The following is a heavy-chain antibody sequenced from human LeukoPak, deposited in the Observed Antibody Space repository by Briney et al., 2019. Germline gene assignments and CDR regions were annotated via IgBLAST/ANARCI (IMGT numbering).Heavy chain of an antibody. CDR1: EFTFSSYW. J-gene: IGHJ6*02. CDR2: IYKDGSEK. D-gene: IGHD2-8*01. CDR3: ARIRCNWMGMDV. Sequence: GGSLRHSCAASEFTFSSYWMTWVRQAPGKGLEWVANIYKDGSEKYYVDSVKGRFTISRDNAKNSMYLQMNSLRAEDTAVYYCARIRCNWMGMDVWGQGTTVTVSS. V-gene: IGHV3-7*04.